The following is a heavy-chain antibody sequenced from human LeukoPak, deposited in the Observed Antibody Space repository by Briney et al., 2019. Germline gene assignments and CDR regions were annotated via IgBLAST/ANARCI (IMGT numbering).Heavy chain of an antibody. J-gene: IGHJ4*02. V-gene: IGHV4-39*07. Sequence: PSETLSLTCTVSAGSISSDSYYWGWIRQPPGTGLEWIGTIYYSGNTYYNPSLKSRLTISVDTSKNQFSLKLRSVTAADTALYYCASTSPKYYYESSGYSSLFDNWGQGTLVTVSS. CDR1: AGSISSDSYY. CDR3: ASTSPKYYYESSGYSSLFDN. CDR2: IYYSGNT. D-gene: IGHD3-22*01.